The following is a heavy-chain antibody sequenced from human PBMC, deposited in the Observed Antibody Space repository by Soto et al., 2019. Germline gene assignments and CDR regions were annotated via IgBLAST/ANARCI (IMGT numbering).Heavy chain of an antibody. Sequence: ASVKVSCKASGYTFTSYYMHWVRQAPGQGLEWMGIINPSGGSTSYAQKFQGRVTMTRDTSTSTVYMELSSLRSEDTAVYYCARDSLTAAAGTPPYGMDVWVQGTTDT. CDR1: GYTFTSYY. V-gene: IGHV1-46*01. J-gene: IGHJ6*02. CDR2: INPSGGST. D-gene: IGHD6-13*01. CDR3: ARDSLTAAAGTPPYGMDV.